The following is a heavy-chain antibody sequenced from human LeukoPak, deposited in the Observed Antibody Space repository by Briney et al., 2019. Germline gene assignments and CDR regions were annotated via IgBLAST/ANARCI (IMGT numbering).Heavy chain of an antibody. J-gene: IGHJ4*02. CDR3: ARGPSTTFDY. Sequence: PGGSLRLSCSASGFTLSNYSMHWIRPAPGKGLVGVSRVNSDGRSTSYADSVKGRFTISSDNANNTLYLQTTSLRAENTAVYFCARGPSTTFDYWGQGTLVTVSS. V-gene: IGHV3-74*01. CDR2: VNSDGRST. CDR1: GFTLSNYS. D-gene: IGHD2/OR15-2a*01.